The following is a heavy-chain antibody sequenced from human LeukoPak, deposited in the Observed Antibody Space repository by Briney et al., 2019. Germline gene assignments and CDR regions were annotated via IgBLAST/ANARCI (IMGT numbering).Heavy chain of an antibody. CDR2: MNPNSGNT. CDR1: GYTFTSYD. J-gene: IGHJ4*02. D-gene: IGHD6-13*01. CDR3: ARGGDIYSSSWYGY. V-gene: IGHV1-8*03. Sequence: ASVKVSCKASGYTFTSYDINWVRQATGQGLEWMGWMNPNSGNTGYAQKFQGGVTITRNTSISTAYMELSSLRSEDTAVYYCARGGDIYSSSWYGYWGQGTLVTVSS.